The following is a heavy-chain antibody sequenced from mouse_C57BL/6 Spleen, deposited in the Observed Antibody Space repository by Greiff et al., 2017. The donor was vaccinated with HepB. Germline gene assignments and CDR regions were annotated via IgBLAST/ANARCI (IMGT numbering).Heavy chain of an antibody. V-gene: IGHV5-9*01. J-gene: IGHJ3*01. Sequence: DVKLVESGGGLVKPGGSLKLSCAASGFTFSSYTMSWVRQTPEKRLEWVATISGGGGNTYYPDSVKGRFTISRDNAKNTLYLQMSSLRSEDTALYYCARYYDYDRAFAYWGQGTLVTVSA. CDR3: ARYYDYDRAFAY. D-gene: IGHD2-4*01. CDR2: ISGGGGNT. CDR1: GFTFSSYT.